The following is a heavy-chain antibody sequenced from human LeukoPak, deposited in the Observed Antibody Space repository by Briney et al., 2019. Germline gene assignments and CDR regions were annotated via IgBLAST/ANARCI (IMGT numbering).Heavy chain of an antibody. D-gene: IGHD1-26*01. J-gene: IGHJ2*01. CDR3: AKKSPQETPVGPYWYLAL. Sequence: PGGSLRLSCVASTFTFSRNWMSWVRQAPGKGLEWVANINPDGSVKYYVDSVKGRFTISRDNAKNSLYLQMNSLRAEDTAVFYCAKKSPQETPVGPYWYLALWGRGTLVTVSS. CDR2: INPDGSVK. CDR1: TFTFSRNW. V-gene: IGHV3-7*03.